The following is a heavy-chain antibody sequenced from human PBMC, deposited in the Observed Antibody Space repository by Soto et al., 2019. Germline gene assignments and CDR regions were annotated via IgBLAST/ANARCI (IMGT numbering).Heavy chain of an antibody. Sequence: ASVKVSCNTSGYTFNDYFLHWVRQAPGQGLEWMGSINPNSGDTDYAQRFQGRVTLTRDTSIRTVYMELSRLRSDDTAVYYCARRRLSTGTDYFDYWGQGTLVTVS. CDR2: INPNSGDT. J-gene: IGHJ4*02. D-gene: IGHD1-1*01. CDR1: GYTFNDYF. V-gene: IGHV1-2*02. CDR3: ARRRLSTGTDYFDY.